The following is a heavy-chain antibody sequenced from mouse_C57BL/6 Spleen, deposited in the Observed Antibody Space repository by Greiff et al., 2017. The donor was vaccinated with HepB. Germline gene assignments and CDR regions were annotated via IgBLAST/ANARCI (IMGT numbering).Heavy chain of an antibody. J-gene: IGHJ1*03. CDR1: GYTFTSYG. V-gene: IGHV1-81*01. CDR2: IYPRSGNT. D-gene: IGHD1-1*01. CDR3: ARGITTVDWYFDV. Sequence: VQLVESGAELARPGASVKLSCKASGYTFTSYGISWVKQRTGQGLEWIGEIYPRSGNTYYNEKFKGKATLTADKSSSTAYMELRSLTSEDSAVYFCARGITTVDWYFDVWGTGTTVTVSS.